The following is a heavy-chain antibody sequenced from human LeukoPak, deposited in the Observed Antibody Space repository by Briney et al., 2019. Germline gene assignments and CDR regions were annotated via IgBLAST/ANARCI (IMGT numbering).Heavy chain of an antibody. CDR1: GFTFSSCW. D-gene: IGHD3-16*01. Sequence: PGGSLRLSCAASGFTFSSCWMSWVRQAPGKGLEWVANIKQDESEKYYVDSVKGRFTISRDNAKNSLYLQMNSLRAEDTAVYYCAREGRRAVITFGGVCYWGQGTLVTVSS. J-gene: IGHJ4*02. CDR3: AREGRRAVITFGGVCY. CDR2: IKQDESEK. V-gene: IGHV3-7*03.